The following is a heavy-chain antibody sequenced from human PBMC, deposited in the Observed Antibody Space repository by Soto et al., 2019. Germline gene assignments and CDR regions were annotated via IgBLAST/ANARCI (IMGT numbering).Heavy chain of an antibody. CDR3: AKPSCLATACSAFDY. V-gene: IGHV3-23*01. D-gene: IGHD2-15*01. Sequence: EVQLLDSGGGLVQPGGSLRLSCAVSGFTFINYAMSWVRQAPGKGLEWVSKISGNGRSTYYADSVKGRFTISRDNSKNTLYLQMNSLRAEDTAVYYCAKPSCLATACSAFDYWGQGTLATVSS. J-gene: IGHJ4*02. CDR1: GFTFINYA. CDR2: ISGNGRST.